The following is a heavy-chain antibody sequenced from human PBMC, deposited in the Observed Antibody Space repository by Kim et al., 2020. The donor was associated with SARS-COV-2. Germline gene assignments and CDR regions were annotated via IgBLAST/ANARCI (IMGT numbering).Heavy chain of an antibody. CDR2: HNTNTWNP. Sequence: ASVKVSCKASGYTFTTYAMNWVRQAPGQGLEWMGWHNTNTWNPRYAQDFTGRFFFSLDTSVSKAYLQISSLKAEDTAVYYCARDNSRRDGYHMSFYFYYW. CDR3: ARDNSRRDGYHMSFYFYY. D-gene: IGHD5-12*01. J-gene: IGHJ4*01. V-gene: IGHV7-4-1*02. CDR1: GYTFTTYA.